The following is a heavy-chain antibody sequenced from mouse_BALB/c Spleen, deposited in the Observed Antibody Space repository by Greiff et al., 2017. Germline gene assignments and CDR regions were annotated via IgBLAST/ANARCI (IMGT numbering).Heavy chain of an antibody. J-gene: IGHJ2*01. D-gene: IGHD2-1*01. CDR1: GYTFTSYW. V-gene: IGHV1-7*01. CDR2: INPSTGYT. CDR3: APIYYDYFDY. Sequence: QVQLQQSGAELAKPGASVKMSCKASGYTFTSYWMHWVKQRPGQGLEWIGYINPSTGYTEYNQKFKDKATLTADKSSSTAYMQLSSLTSEDSAVYYCAPIYYDYFDYWGQGTTLTVSS.